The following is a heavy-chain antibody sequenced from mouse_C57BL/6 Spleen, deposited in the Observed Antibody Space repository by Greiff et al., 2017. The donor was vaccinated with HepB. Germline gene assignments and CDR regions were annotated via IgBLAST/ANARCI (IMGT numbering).Heavy chain of an antibody. CDR1: GYTFTSYW. Sequence: QVQLQQSGAELVKPGASVKLSCKASGYTFTSYWMQWVKQRPGQGLEWIGEIDPSDSYTNYNQKFKGKATLTVDTSSSTAYMQLSSLTSEDSAVYYCARRYYGSSYDFDYWGQGTTLTVSS. CDR2: IDPSDSYT. J-gene: IGHJ2*01. D-gene: IGHD1-1*01. CDR3: ARRYYGSSYDFDY. V-gene: IGHV1-50*01.